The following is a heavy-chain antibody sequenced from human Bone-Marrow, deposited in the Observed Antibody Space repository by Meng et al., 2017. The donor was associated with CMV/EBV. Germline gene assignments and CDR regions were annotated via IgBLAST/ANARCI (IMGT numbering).Heavy chain of an antibody. D-gene: IGHD1-26*01. CDR3: ARVLVGANDS. J-gene: IGHJ4*02. V-gene: IGHV3-53*01. Sequence: GESLKISCAASGFTVSSNYMSWVRQAPGKGLEWVSVIYSGGSTYYADSVKGRFTISRDNSKNTLYLQMNSLRAEDTAVYYCARVLVGANDSWGQGTLVTVSS. CDR2: IYSGGST. CDR1: GFTVSSNY.